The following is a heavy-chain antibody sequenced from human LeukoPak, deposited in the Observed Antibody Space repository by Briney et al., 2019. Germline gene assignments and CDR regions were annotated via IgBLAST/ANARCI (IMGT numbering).Heavy chain of an antibody. CDR3: ARGVKLLRFLEWPSTYYYYGMDV. D-gene: IGHD3-3*01. CDR2: ISAYNGNT. Sequence: ASVKVSCKASGYTFTSYGISWVRQAPGQGLEWMGWISAYNGNTNYAQKLQGRVTMTTDTSTSTAYMELRSLRSDDTAVYYCARGVKLLRFLEWPSTYYYYGMDVWGQGTTVTVS. J-gene: IGHJ6*02. V-gene: IGHV1-18*01. CDR1: GYTFTSYG.